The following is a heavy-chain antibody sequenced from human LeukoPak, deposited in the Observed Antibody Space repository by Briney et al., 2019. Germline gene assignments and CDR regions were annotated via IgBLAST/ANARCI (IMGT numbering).Heavy chain of an antibody. CDR3: AKRGVVIRGILVIGYHQEAKYYDF. CDR2: ISARGGGT. CDR1: GISLSNYG. J-gene: IGHJ4*02. Sequence: GGSLRLSCVGSGISLSNYGMTWVRQTPGKGLEWVSYISARGGGTTYADSVKGRFTTSRYTSLNTVYLQMNHLRAEDTAVYFCAKRGVVIRGILVIGYHQEAKYYDFWGQGVMVTVSS. D-gene: IGHD3-10*01. V-gene: IGHV3-23*01.